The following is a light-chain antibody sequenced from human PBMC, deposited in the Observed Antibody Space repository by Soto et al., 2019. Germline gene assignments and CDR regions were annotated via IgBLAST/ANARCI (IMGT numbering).Light chain of an antibody. Sequence: EIVLTQSPGALSLSPGERATLSCWTSQSIGSSYLGWYQQKPGQAPRLVIFGTSNRATGIPDRFSGSGSGTEFTLTISRLEPEDVAVYYCQQCVLAPATFGGGTKLDIK. CDR1: QSIGSSY. CDR3: QQCVLAPAT. J-gene: IGKJ4*01. V-gene: IGKV3-20*01. CDR2: GTS.